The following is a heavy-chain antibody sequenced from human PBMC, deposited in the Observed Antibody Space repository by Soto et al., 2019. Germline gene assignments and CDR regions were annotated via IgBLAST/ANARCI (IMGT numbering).Heavy chain of an antibody. J-gene: IGHJ6*02. CDR1: GGSISSYY. V-gene: IGHV4-59*08. Sequence: QVQLQESGPGLVKPSETLSLSCTVSGGSISSYYWSWIRQPPGKGMEWIGYVHHSWGSTYNPSLQSRAAVALATSKTQCSLNLTSVTATDTAVYYCARKGFGALQGIVDVWGQWTTVTVS. CDR2: VHHSWGS. CDR3: ARKGFGALQGIVDV. D-gene: IGHD3-10*01.